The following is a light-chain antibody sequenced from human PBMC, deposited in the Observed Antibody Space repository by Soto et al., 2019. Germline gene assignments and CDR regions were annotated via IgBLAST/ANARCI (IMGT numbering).Light chain of an antibody. CDR2: DTS. J-gene: IGKJ2*01. V-gene: IGKV3-15*01. Sequence: EIPMTQSPATLSVSPGERATLSCRASQSVGSKVAWYQQKPGRAPSLLIYDTSTRATGIPARFSGSGSGTEFSLTISSLQSEDFAVYYCQQYNAWPLFTFGQGTKVEIK. CDR3: QQYNAWPLFT. CDR1: QSVGSK.